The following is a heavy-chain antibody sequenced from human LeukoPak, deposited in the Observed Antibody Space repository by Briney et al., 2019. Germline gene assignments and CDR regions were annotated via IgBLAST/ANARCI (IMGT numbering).Heavy chain of an antibody. CDR3: ARWGYDSSGYWFDP. Sequence: ASVKVSCMASGYTFTGYYMHWVRQAPGQGLEWMGWINPNSGATKDAQKFQGRVTMTRDTSISTAYMELSRLRSDDTALYYCARWGYDSSGYWFDPWGQGTLVTVSS. CDR1: GYTFTGYY. CDR2: INPNSGAT. J-gene: IGHJ5*02. D-gene: IGHD3-22*01. V-gene: IGHV1-2*02.